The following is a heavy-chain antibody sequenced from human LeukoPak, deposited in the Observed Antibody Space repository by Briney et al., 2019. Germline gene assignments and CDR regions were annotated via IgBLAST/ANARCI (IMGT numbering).Heavy chain of an antibody. CDR2: INWNGGSI. Sequence: GGSLRLSCAASGFTFSSYAMSWVRQAPGKGLEWVSGINWNGGSIGYADSVKGRFTISRDNAKNSLYLQMNSLRAEDTALYYCARSLGGSGNYYNWLDPWGQGTLVTVSS. CDR3: ARSLGGSGNYYNWLDP. D-gene: IGHD3-10*01. J-gene: IGHJ5*02. V-gene: IGHV3-20*04. CDR1: GFTFSSYA.